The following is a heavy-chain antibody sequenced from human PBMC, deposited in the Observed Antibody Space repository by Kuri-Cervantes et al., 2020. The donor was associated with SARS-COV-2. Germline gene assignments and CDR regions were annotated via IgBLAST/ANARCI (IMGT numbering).Heavy chain of an antibody. J-gene: IGHJ4*02. CDR1: GLTFSSYA. CDR3: ARDSDYVWGSYPLDY. V-gene: IGHV3-21*01. D-gene: IGHD3-16*02. CDR2: ISSSSSYI. Sequence: GESLKISCAASGLTFSSYAMSWVRQAPGKGLEWVSSISSSSSYIYYADSVKGRFTISRDNAKNSLYLQMNSLRAEDTAVYYCARDSDYVWGSYPLDYWGQGTLVTVSS.